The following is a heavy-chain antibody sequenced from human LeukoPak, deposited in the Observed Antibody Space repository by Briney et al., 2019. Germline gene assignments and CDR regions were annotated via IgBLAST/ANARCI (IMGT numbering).Heavy chain of an antibody. CDR3: ARGLHRYISGWHFDY. Sequence: GGSLRLPCTASQFTFSDYNMNWVRQAPGKGLEWVSYIQSISTTIYYSDSVKGRFTISRDNAKNSLFLQMNSLRVEDTAVYYCARGLHRYISGWHFDYWGQGALVTVSS. J-gene: IGHJ4*02. CDR1: QFTFSDYN. D-gene: IGHD6-19*01. V-gene: IGHV3-48*04. CDR2: IQSISTTI.